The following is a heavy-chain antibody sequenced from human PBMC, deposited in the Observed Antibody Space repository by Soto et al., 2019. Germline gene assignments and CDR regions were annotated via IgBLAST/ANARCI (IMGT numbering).Heavy chain of an antibody. V-gene: IGHV1-3*05. CDR1: GYTFTSYA. J-gene: IGHJ4*02. CDR3: ARGWDHAY. CDR2: INADNGNT. D-gene: IGHD1-26*01. Sequence: QVQLVQSGAEEKKPGASVKVSCKASGYTFTSYAMHWVRQAPGQRLEWMGWINADNGNTRYSQNFQGRVTITRDTSASPAYMELSSLRSEDTAVYYCARGWDHAYWGPGTLVTVPS.